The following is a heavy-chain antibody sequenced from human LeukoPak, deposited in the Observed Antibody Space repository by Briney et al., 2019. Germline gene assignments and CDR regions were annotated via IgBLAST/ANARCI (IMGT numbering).Heavy chain of an antibody. CDR1: GDSMIDNNFY. J-gene: IGHJ5*02. CDR3: TKDSFGAVRDS. D-gene: IGHD1-26*01. Sequence: SETLSLTCTVSGDSMIDNNFYWGWTRQSPQKGLEWIASIYYNGRILYNPSLRSRVTISLDAPKSQIFLKLSSVTAADTAVYYCTKDSFGAVRDSWGRGILVTVSS. CDR2: IYYNGRI. V-gene: IGHV4-39*07.